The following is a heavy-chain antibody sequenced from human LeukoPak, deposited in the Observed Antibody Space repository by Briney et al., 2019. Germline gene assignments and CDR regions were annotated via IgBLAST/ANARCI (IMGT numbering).Heavy chain of an antibody. J-gene: IGHJ5*02. CDR1: GYTFTSSG. CDR2: ISVYNGDT. Sequence: ASVKVSCKASGYTFTSSGVTWVRQAPGQGLEWMGWISVYNGDTEYAQKFQGRLTMTTDTSTNSAYMELRSLRSDDTAVYYCARLPYGANYFDPWGQGTLVTVSS. CDR3: ARLPYGANYFDP. V-gene: IGHV1-18*04. D-gene: IGHD4/OR15-4a*01.